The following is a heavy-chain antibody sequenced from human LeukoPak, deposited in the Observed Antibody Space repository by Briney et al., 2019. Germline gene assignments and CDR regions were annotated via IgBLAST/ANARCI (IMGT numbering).Heavy chain of an antibody. Sequence: PGGSLRLSCAASGFTFSSYWMSWVRQAPGMGLEWVANIKQDGSEKYYVDSVKGRFTISRDNAKNSLYLQMNSLRAEDTAVYYCARDREMATIGDPDMDVWGKGTTVTVSS. D-gene: IGHD5-24*01. V-gene: IGHV3-7*01. CDR3: ARDREMATIGDPDMDV. CDR1: GFTFSSYW. CDR2: IKQDGSEK. J-gene: IGHJ6*03.